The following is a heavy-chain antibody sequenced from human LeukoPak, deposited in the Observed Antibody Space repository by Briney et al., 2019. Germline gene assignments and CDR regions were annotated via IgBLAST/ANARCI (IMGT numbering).Heavy chain of an antibody. CDR1: GFTFSNAG. J-gene: IGHJ6*03. V-gene: IGHV3-15*01. CDR2: VKTKSEGGTT. Sequence: PGGSLRLSCTASGFTFSNAGMNWVRQAPGKGLEWVGRVKTKSEGGTTDYAAPAKGRFTISRDDSKNALFLQMDSLKSDDTAMYYCTTEFKELGSFFYFYYMDVWGTGTTVTISS. D-gene: IGHD3-10*01. CDR3: TTEFKELGSFFYFYYMDV.